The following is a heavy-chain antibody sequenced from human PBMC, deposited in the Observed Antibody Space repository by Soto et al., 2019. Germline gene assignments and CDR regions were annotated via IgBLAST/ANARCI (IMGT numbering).Heavy chain of an antibody. V-gene: IGHV4-30-4*01. J-gene: IGHJ4*02. CDR1: GGSISSGDYY. CDR2: IYYSGST. CDR3: ARGTTYYYDSSGADY. Sequence: TLSLPCTVSGGSISSGDYYWSWIRQPPGKGLEWIGYIYYSGSTYYNPSLKSRVTISVDTSKNQFSLKLSSVTAADTAVYYCARGTTYYYDSSGADYWGQGTLVTVSS. D-gene: IGHD3-22*01.